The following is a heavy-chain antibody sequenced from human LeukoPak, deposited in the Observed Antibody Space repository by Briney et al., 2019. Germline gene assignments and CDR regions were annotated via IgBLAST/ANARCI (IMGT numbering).Heavy chain of an antibody. CDR2: IYYSGTT. Sequence: SETLCMICSVSGGYISSYYCRCIRQPPGKGLEWIGYIYYSGTTSYNPSLKSRVTISVDTSKKKFSLKVSSVTVADTAVYYCAKLCYGYYPIWFDPWGQGTLVTVSS. D-gene: IGHD4-17*01. J-gene: IGHJ5*02. CDR3: AKLCYGYYPIWFDP. CDR1: GGYISSYY. V-gene: IGHV4-59*06.